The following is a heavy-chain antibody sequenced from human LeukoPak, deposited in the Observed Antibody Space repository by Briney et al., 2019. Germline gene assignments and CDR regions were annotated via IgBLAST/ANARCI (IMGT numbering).Heavy chain of an antibody. J-gene: IGHJ4*02. CDR1: GFTFSSNY. D-gene: IGHD2-2*02. CDR2: ISSSSSYI. CDR3: ARVPRGGCSSTSCYTHFDY. Sequence: GGSLRLSCAASGFTFSSNYMSWVRQAPGKGLEWVSSISSSSSYIYYADSVKGRFTISGDNAKNSLYLQMNSLRAEDTAVYYCARVPRGGCSSTSCYTHFDYWGQGTLVTVSS. V-gene: IGHV3-21*01.